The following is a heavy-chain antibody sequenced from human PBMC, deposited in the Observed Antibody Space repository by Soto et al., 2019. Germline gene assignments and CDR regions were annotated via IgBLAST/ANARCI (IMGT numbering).Heavy chain of an antibody. CDR2: INAGNGNT. V-gene: IGHV1-3*01. D-gene: IGHD4-17*01. Sequence: QVQLVQSGAEVKKPRASVKVSCKASGYTFTSYAMHWVRQAPGQRLEWMGWINAGNGNTKYSQKFQGRVTITRDTSASTAYMELSSLRSEDTAVYYCAREHDHGDYPHWYFDLWGRGTLVTVSS. CDR3: AREHDHGDYPHWYFDL. CDR1: GYTFTSYA. J-gene: IGHJ2*01.